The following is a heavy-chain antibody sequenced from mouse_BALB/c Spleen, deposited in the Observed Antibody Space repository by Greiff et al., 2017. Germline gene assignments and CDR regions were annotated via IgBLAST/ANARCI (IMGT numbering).Heavy chain of an antibody. J-gene: IGHJ3*01. Sequence: VQLQQSGPELVKTGASVKISCKASGYSFTDYYMHWVKQSPEKSFEWIGEINPSTGGTSYNQKFKGKATLTVDKSSSTAYMQLKSLTSEDSAVYYCARGELRRGFAYWGQGTLVTVSA. D-gene: IGHD2-4*01. CDR2: INPSTGGT. CDR1: GYSFTDYY. V-gene: IGHV1-42*01. CDR3: ARGELRRGFAY.